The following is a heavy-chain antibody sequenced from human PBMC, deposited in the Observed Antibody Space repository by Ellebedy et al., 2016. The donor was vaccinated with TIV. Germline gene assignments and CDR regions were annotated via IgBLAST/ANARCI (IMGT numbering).Heavy chain of an antibody. Sequence: SETLSLTCAVYGGSFSGYYWSWIRQPPGKGLEWIGEINHSGSTNYNPSLKSRVTISVDTSKNQFSLKLSSVTAADTAVYYCARGGGSCRGCWFDPWGQGTLVTVSS. V-gene: IGHV4-34*01. CDR3: ARGGGSCRGCWFDP. D-gene: IGHD2-15*01. CDR2: INHSGST. J-gene: IGHJ5*02. CDR1: GGSFSGYY.